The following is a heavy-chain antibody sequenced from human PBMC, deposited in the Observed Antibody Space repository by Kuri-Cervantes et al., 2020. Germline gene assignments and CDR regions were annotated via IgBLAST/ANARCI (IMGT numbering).Heavy chain of an antibody. D-gene: IGHD3-22*01. J-gene: IGHJ6*03. Sequence: GSLRLSCGVYGGSLSGNYWNWIRQTPGQGLEWIGEINHSGSTNYNPSLKSRVTISVDTSKNQFSLKLSSVTAADTAVYYCARDMGSGYLGYYYMDVWGKGTTVTVSS. CDR2: INHSGST. CDR1: GGSLSGNY. CDR3: ARDMGSGYLGYYYMDV. V-gene: IGHV4-34*01.